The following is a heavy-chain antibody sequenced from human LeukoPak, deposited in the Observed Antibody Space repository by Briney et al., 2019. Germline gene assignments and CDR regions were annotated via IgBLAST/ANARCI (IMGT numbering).Heavy chain of an antibody. CDR3: ATLYGDSLDY. Sequence: PGGSLRLSCAASGFTFSSYGMHWVRQAPGKGLEWVAVISYDGSNKYYADSVKGRFTISRDNSKNTLYLQMNSLRAEDTAVYYCATLYGDSLDYWGQGTLVTVSS. D-gene: IGHD2-21*02. CDR2: ISYDGSNK. CDR1: GFTFSSYG. V-gene: IGHV3-30*03. J-gene: IGHJ4*02.